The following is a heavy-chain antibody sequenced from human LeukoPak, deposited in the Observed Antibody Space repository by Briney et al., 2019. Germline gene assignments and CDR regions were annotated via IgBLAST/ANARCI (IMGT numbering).Heavy chain of an antibody. J-gene: IGHJ4*02. CDR3: ARGPSGYHNT. D-gene: IGHD5-12*01. Sequence: GGSLRLSCAASGFTFSTYNMNWVRQAPGKGLEWVSSISGSSSYIYYADSVKGRFTISRDNSKNTLYLQMNSLRAEDTAVYYCARGPSGYHNTGGQGTLVTVSS. V-gene: IGHV3-21*01. CDR1: GFTFSTYN. CDR2: ISGSSSYI.